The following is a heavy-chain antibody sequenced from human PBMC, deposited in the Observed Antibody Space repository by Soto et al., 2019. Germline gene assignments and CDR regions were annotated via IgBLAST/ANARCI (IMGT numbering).Heavy chain of an antibody. CDR2: LYYSGST. CDR3: TRHGNCSGGSCNSLYSFDY. D-gene: IGHD2-15*01. J-gene: IGHJ4*02. V-gene: IGHV4-39*01. Sequence: SETLSLTCTVSGGSISSSSNFWGWIRQPPGKGPEWIGCLYYSGSTYYNPSLKSRVTRSVDTSKYQFSLKLSSVTAADTAVYYCTRHGNCSGGSCNSLYSFDYWGQGALVTVS. CDR1: GGSISSSSNF.